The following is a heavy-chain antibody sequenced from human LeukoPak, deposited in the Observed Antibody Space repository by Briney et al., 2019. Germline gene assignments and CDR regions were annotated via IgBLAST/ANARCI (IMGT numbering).Heavy chain of an antibody. D-gene: IGHD6-13*01. J-gene: IGHJ5*02. CDR3: ARDGQYSSSSDWFDP. V-gene: IGHV1-2*02. CDR2: INPYSGGT. CDR1: GYIFTTYY. Sequence: ASVKVSCKASGYIFTTYYMHWVRQVPGQGLEWMGWINPYSGGTSYAQKFEGRVTMTRDTSISTAYMELSRLISDDTAVYYCARDGQYSSSSDWFDPWGQGTLVTVSS.